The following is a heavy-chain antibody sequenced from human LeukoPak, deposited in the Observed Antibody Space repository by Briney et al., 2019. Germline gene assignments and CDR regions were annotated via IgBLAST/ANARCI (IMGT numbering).Heavy chain of an antibody. J-gene: IGHJ4*02. CDR2: ISGSSGST. D-gene: IGHD3-22*01. CDR3: AKEEKTYYYDTSGSSN. V-gene: IGHV3-23*01. CDR1: GFTFSSYA. Sequence: PGGSLRLSCAASGFTFSSYAMSWVRQAPGKGLEWVSAISGSSGSTYYADSVKGRFTISRDKSKNTLYLQMNSLRAEDTAVYYCAKEEKTYYYDTSGSSNWGQGTLVTVSS.